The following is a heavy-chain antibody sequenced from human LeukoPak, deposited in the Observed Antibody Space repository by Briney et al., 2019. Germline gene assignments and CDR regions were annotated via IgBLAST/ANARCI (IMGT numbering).Heavy chain of an antibody. CDR2: IYYTGSV. CDR3: ARDHSYYFGSQTSTLDV. D-gene: IGHD3-10*01. J-gene: IGHJ6*02. V-gene: IGHV4-31*03. CDR1: GASISTGGFY. Sequence: PSETLSLTCTISGASISTGGFYWTWIRQPPGEGLEWIGYIYYTGSVDYNASLKSRLTISLDTSKNRFSLKLNSVTAADTAVYYCARDHSYYFGSQTSTLDVWGQGTAVTVSS.